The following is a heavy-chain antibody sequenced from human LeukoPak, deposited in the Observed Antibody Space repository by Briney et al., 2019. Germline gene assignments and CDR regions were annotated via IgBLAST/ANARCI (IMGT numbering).Heavy chain of an antibody. CDR1: GGTFSSYA. D-gene: IGHD2-21*02. CDR2: IIPIFGTA. V-gene: IGHV1-69*13. J-gene: IGHJ4*02. Sequence: ASVKGSCKASGGTFSSYAISWVRQAPGQGLEWMGGIIPIFGTANYAQKFQGRVTITAYESTSTAYMELSSLRSEDTAVYYCARMGDDYSGDYWGQGTLVTVSS. CDR3: ARMGDDYSGDY.